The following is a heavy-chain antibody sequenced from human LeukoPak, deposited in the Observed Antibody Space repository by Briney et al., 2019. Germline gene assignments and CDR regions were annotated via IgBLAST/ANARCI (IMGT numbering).Heavy chain of an antibody. CDR1: GGSFSGYY. Sequence: SETLSLTCAVYGGSFSGYYWTWIRQPPGKRLEWIGEINHSGSSNYNPSLKSRVTLSVDTSKNQFSLKLSSVTAADTAVYYCARSTINYYDSSGSYYFDYWGQGTLVTVSS. J-gene: IGHJ4*02. D-gene: IGHD3-22*01. CDR3: ARSTINYYDSSGSYYFDY. CDR2: INHSGSS. V-gene: IGHV4-34*01.